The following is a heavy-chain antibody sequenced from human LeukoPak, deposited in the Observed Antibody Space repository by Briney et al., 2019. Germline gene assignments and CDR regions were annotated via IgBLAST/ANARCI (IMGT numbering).Heavy chain of an antibody. CDR2: IYYSGST. CDR1: GGSISSYY. CDR3: ARGVVITNYYYYYGMDV. Sequence: PSETLSLTCTVSGGSISSYYWSWIRQPPGKGLEWIGYIYYSGSTNYNPSLKSRVTISVDTSKNQFSLKLSSVTAADTAAYYCARGVVITNYYYYYGMDVWGQGTTVTVSS. V-gene: IGHV4-59*01. J-gene: IGHJ6*02. D-gene: IGHD3-22*01.